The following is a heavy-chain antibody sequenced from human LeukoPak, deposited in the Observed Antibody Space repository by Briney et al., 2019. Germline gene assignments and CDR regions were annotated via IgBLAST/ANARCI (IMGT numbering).Heavy chain of an antibody. J-gene: IGHJ4*02. CDR2: IQKDGSQK. V-gene: IGHV3-7*01. Sequence: GGSLRLSCAASEFTFSNYWMSWVRQAPGKGLEWVASIQKDGSQKYYLESVKGRLTISRDNTKNSLYLHMSRLRADDTAVYFCATVAGYFDYWGQGTLVTVSS. CDR1: EFTFSNYW. D-gene: IGHD2-21*01. CDR3: ATVAGYFDY.